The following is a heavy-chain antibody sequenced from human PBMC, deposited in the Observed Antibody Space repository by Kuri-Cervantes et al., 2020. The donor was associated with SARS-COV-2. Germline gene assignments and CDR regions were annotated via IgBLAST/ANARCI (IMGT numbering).Heavy chain of an antibody. CDR3: ARGGVYFGSTTFFNYPDY. Sequence: SETLSLTCTVSGASISGGDYNWSWIRQAPGKGLEWIGNIYYSGITHYASPLKSRVTMSIDTSKNEFSLELRSVTAADTAVYFCARGGVYFGSTTFFNYPDYWGQGTLVTVSS. CDR1: GASISGGDYN. V-gene: IGHV4-30-4*01. J-gene: IGHJ4*02. D-gene: IGHD3-10*01. CDR2: IYYSGIT.